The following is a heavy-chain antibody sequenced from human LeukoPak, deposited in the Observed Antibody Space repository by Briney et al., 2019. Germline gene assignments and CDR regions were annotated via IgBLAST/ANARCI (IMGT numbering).Heavy chain of an antibody. J-gene: IGHJ6*02. CDR3: AKEVGDYYYGMDV. CDR1: GFTFSSYA. V-gene: IGHV3-23*01. Sequence: GGSLRLSCAASGFTFSSYAMSWVRQAPGKGLEWVSAISGSGGSTYYADSVKGRFTISSDNSENTLYLQMNSLRAEDTAVYYCAKEVGDYYYGMDVWSQGTTVTVSS. D-gene: IGHD3-10*01. CDR2: ISGSGGST.